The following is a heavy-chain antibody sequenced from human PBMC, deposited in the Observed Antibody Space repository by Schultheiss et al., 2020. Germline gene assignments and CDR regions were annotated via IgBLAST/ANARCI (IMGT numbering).Heavy chain of an antibody. D-gene: IGHD6-13*01. CDR1: GFTFSDYY. Sequence: GGSLRLSCAASGFTFSDYYMSWIRQAPGKGLEWVSYISSSSSTIYYADSVKGRFTISRDNAKNTLYLQMNSLRAEDTAVYYCARYSSSWYSFFDYWGQGTLVTVSS. J-gene: IGHJ4*02. CDR2: ISSSSSTI. V-gene: IGHV3-11*04. CDR3: ARYSSSWYSFFDY.